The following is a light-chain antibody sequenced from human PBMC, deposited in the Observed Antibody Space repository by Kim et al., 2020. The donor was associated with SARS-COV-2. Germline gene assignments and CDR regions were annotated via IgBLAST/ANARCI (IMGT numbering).Light chain of an antibody. CDR2: GAS. CDR3: QQYGSSLQT. Sequence: LSQGERATLSCRDNQSVNNFLAGYQQKRGQAPGLLMYGASRRATGIQDRFSGSRSGTDFTLTISRLEPEDFAVYYCQQYGSSLQTFGQGTKVDIK. J-gene: IGKJ1*01. CDR1: QSVNNF. V-gene: IGKV3-20*01.